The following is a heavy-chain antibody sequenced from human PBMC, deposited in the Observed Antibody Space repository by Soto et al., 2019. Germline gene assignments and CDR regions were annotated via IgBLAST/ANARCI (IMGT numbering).Heavy chain of an antibody. CDR3: APHVHCSGGSCHYDAFDI. D-gene: IGHD2-15*01. V-gene: IGHV3-23*01. CDR2: IRDGGEST. CDR1: GFIFGNYM. J-gene: IGHJ3*02. Sequence: EVQLLESGGGLVQPGESLRLSCAFSGFIFGNYMMTWVRQAPGKGLEWVSTIRDGGESTYYADSVKGRFTISRDNSKTPLYLQMDSLGVEDTAVYCCAPHVHCSGGSCHYDAFDIRGQGTMVTVSS.